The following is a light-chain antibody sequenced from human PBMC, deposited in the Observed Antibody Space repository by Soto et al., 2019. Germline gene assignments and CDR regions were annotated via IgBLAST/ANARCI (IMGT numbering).Light chain of an antibody. J-gene: IGLJ1*01. CDR2: EVT. V-gene: IGLV2-14*01. CDR1: ISDFGGYNY. CDR3: TSYTYTSVYV. Sequence: QSALTQPASVSGSPGQSISISCTGTISDFGGYNYVSWYQQHPVKTPKLLIYEVTNRPSGVSSRFSASKSGNTASLTISGLQAEDEADYYCTSYTYTSVYVFATGTKVTV.